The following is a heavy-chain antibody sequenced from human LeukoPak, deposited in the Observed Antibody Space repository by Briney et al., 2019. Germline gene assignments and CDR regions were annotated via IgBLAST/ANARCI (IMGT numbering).Heavy chain of an antibody. D-gene: IGHD5-12*01. V-gene: IGHV3-23*01. CDR1: GFTFSGSA. Sequence: GSLSLSCAASGFTFSGSAMTWVRQAPGKGLQWVSTITGSDDKTYYADSVKGRFTISRDFSKNMVHLQMNSLRVEDTAIYYCAKGPQLYSGYHPDYWGQGTLVTVSS. CDR2: ITGSDDKT. J-gene: IGHJ4*02. CDR3: AKGPQLYSGYHPDY.